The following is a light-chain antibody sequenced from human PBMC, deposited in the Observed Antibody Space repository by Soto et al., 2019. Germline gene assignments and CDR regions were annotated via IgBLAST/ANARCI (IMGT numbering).Light chain of an antibody. V-gene: IGLV2-14*01. Sequence: QSALTQPASVSGSPGQSITISCTGTSSDVGGYNFVSWYQQHPGKAPKLMIYEVNNRPSGVSNRFSGSKSGNTASLTISGLQAEDEADYYCSSYTTTSTRVLFGGGTKLTVL. J-gene: IGLJ2*01. CDR2: EVN. CDR1: SSDVGGYNF. CDR3: SSYTTTSTRVL.